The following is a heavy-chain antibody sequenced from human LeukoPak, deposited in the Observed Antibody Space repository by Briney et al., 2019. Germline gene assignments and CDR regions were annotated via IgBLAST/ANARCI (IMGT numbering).Heavy chain of an antibody. CDR2: IYYSGST. D-gene: IGHD4-17*01. Sequence: SETLSLSCTVSGGSISISGYYWGWIRQPPGKGLEWIGSIYYSGSTYYNPSLKSRVTISVDTSKNQFSLKLSSVTAADTAVYYCARRTTTVTTGGYYYGMDVWGQGTTVTVSS. V-gene: IGHV4-39*01. J-gene: IGHJ6*02. CDR3: ARRTTTVTTGGYYYGMDV. CDR1: GGSISISGYY.